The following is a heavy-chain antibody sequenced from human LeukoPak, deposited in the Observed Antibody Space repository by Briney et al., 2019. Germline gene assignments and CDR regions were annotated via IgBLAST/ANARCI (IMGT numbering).Heavy chain of an antibody. J-gene: IGHJ3*02. CDR2: INPNSGGT. CDR1: GYTFTGCY. V-gene: IGHV1-2*04. CDR3: ARENRRLEGGAFDI. D-gene: IGHD1-14*01. Sequence: ASVTVSFKASGYTFTGCYMHWVRQAPGQGLEWMGWINPNSGGTNYAQKFQGWVTMTRDTSISTAYMELSRLRSDDTAVYYCARENRRLEGGAFDIWGQGTMVTVSS.